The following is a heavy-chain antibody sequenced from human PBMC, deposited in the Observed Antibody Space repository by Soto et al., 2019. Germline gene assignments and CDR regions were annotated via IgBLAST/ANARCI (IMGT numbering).Heavy chain of an antibody. CDR1: GFTVSSNY. V-gene: IGHV3-53*01. CDR3: VRDEAEVQKTYRFDY. Sequence: EVQLVESGGGLIQPGGSLRLSCAASGFTVSSNYMSWVRQAPGKGLEWVSVIYSGGSTYYADSVKGRFTISRDNSKNTLYLQMNSLRVEDTAMYYCVRDEAEVQKTYRFDYWGQGTLVTVSS. CDR2: IYSGGST. J-gene: IGHJ4*02. D-gene: IGHD3-10*01.